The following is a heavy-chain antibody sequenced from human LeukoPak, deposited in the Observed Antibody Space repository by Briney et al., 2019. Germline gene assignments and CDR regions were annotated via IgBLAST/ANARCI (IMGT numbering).Heavy chain of an antibody. V-gene: IGHV3-64D*09. CDR2: ISRSGAVT. CDR1: GFILIHFV. J-gene: IGHJ4*02. D-gene: IGHD1-26*01. Sequence: PGGSLRLSCSASGFILIHFVVHWVRQARGKGLEDVSFISRSGAVTSYADSVRGRFTISRDNSNDTVSLQMSSLRDEDTAMYYCVRDLSGSYSFDSWGQGTLVTVSS. CDR3: VRDLSGSYSFDS.